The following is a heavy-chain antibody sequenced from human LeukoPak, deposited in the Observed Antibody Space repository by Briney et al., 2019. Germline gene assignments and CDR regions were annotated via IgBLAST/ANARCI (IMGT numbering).Heavy chain of an antibody. CDR2: IWSDGGNK. Sequence: PGRSLRLSCAASGFTFSRYGMHWVRQAPGKGLEWVAVIWSDGGNKYYADSVKGRFTISRDNSKNTLYLQMNSLRAEDTAVYYCASAYDSSGYSHLYYWGQGTLVTVSS. CDR1: GFTFSRYG. CDR3: ASAYDSSGYSHLYY. J-gene: IGHJ4*02. D-gene: IGHD3-22*01. V-gene: IGHV3-33*01.